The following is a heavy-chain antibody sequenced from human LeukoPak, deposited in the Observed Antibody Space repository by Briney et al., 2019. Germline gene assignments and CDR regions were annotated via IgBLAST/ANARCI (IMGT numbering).Heavy chain of an antibody. CDR2: IYSGGST. D-gene: IGHD6-13*01. CDR3: ARMARSGQQLVRLGYFQH. V-gene: IGHV3-66*01. CDR1: GFTVSSNY. J-gene: IGHJ1*01. Sequence: GGSLRLSCAASGFTVSSNYMSWVRQAPGKGLEWVSVIYSGGSTYYADSVKGRFTISRDNSKNTLYLQMNSLRAEDTAVYYCARMARSGQQLVRLGYFQHWGQGTLVTVSS.